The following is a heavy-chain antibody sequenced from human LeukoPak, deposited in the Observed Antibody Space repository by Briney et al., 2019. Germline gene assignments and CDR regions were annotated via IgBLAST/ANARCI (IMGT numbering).Heavy chain of an antibody. CDR3: TRGIVGATAPDY. CDR2: IYSSGST. Sequence: SETLSLTCTVSGGAISSYKWSWIRQPAGKGLEWIGRIYSSGSTNYNPSLKSRVAMSVDTSKNQFSPQLSSVTAADTAVYYCTRGIVGATAPDYWGQGTLVIVSS. V-gene: IGHV4-4*07. J-gene: IGHJ4*02. CDR1: GGAISSYK. D-gene: IGHD1-26*01.